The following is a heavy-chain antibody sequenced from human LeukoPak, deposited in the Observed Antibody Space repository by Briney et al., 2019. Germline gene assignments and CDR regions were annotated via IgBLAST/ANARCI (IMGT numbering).Heavy chain of an antibody. CDR2: IYYSGST. J-gene: IGHJ3*02. V-gene: IGHV4-59*08. CDR1: GGSISSYY. D-gene: IGHD2-15*01. Sequence: SETLSLTCTVSGGSISSYYWSWIRQPPGKGLEWIGYIYYSGSTNYNPSLKSRVTISVDTSKNQFSLKLSSVTAADTAVYYCAAGCSGGSCYSDAFDIWGQGTMVTVSS. CDR3: AAGCSGGSCYSDAFDI.